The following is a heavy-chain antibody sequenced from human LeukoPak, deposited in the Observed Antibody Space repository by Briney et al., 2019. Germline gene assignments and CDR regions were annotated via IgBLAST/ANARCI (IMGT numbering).Heavy chain of an antibody. D-gene: IGHD2-2*01. V-gene: IGHV1-8*01. CDR3: ARGNIVVVPAAEDWFDP. CDR2: MNPNSGNT. CDR1: GYTFTSYD. J-gene: IGHJ5*02. Sequence: GASVTVSCKASGYTFTSYDINWVRQATGQGLEWVGWMNPNSGNTGYAQKFQGRVTMTRNTSISTAYMELSSLRSEDTAVYYCARGNIVVVPAAEDWFDPWGQGTLVTVSS.